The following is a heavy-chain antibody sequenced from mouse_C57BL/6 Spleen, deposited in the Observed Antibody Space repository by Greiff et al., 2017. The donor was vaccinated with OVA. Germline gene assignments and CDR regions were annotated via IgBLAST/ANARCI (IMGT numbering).Heavy chain of an antibody. Sequence: QVQLQQPGAELVRPGSSVKLSCKASGYTFTSYWMHWVKQRPIQGLEWIGNIDTSDSETHYNQKFKDKATLTVDKNSTIAYMQHSSLTSEDSTVYYCARGDYGNPFDYWGQGTTLTVSS. D-gene: IGHD2-1*01. V-gene: IGHV1-52*01. J-gene: IGHJ2*01. CDR1: GYTFTSYW. CDR2: IDTSDSET. CDR3: ARGDYGNPFDY.